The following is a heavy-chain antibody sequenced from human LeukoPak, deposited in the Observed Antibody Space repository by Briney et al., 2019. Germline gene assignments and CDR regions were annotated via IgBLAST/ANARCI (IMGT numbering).Heavy chain of an antibody. CDR1: GGSISSYY. CDR3: ARQEGVATTFDY. D-gene: IGHD5-12*01. CDR2: IYYSGGT. Sequence: PSETLSLTCTVSGGSISSYYWSWIRQPPGKGLEWIGYIYYSGGTNYNPSLKSRVTISVDTSKNQFSLKLSSVTAADTAVYYCARQEGVATTFDYWGQGTLVTVSS. J-gene: IGHJ4*02. V-gene: IGHV4-59*01.